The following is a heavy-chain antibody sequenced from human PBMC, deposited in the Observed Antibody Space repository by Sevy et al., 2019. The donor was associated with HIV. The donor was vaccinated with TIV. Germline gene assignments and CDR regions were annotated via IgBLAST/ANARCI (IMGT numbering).Heavy chain of an antibody. J-gene: IGHJ4*02. CDR2: VTSDGTT. Sequence: GGSLRLSCAASGLTLTTTGMSWVRQAPGKGLEWVAGVTSDGTTYYAYSVRDRLTDSRDNSKNALYLQLNSLSADDTAVFYCAGGDTTMITDLDYWGQGTLVTVSS. CDR3: AGGDTTMITDLDY. V-gene: IGHV3-23*01. D-gene: IGHD3-16*01. CDR1: GLTLTTTG.